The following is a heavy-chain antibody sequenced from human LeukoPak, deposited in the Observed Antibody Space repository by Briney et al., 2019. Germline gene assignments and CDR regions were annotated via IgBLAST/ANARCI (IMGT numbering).Heavy chain of an antibody. CDR2: ISAYNGNT. V-gene: IGHV1-18*01. CDR3: GRAGDGVKKQLWYFDL. CDR1: GYTFTSYG. J-gene: IGHJ2*01. D-gene: IGHD7-27*01. Sequence: GASVKVSCKASGYTFTSYGISWVRQAPGQGLEWMGWISAYNGNTNYAQKLQGGVTITRDTSANTAYMELSSLRSEDTAVYYCGRAGDGVKKQLWYFDLWGRGTLVSVSS.